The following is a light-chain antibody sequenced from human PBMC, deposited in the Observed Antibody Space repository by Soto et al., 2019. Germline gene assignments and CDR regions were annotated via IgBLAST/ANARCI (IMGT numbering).Light chain of an antibody. CDR3: LQNNSYPVT. CDR1: QGIRHD. Sequence: DLQITHSLSPLSSSVSYRVTITCRASQGIRHDLGWYQQKPGKAPKRLIYAASSLQSGVPSRFSGSGSGTEFTLTISSLQPEDFATYYCLQNNSYPVTFGQGTKVDIK. J-gene: IGKJ1*01. V-gene: IGKV1-17*01. CDR2: AAS.